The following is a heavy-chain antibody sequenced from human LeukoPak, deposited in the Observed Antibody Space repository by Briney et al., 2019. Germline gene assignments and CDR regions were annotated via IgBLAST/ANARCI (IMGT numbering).Heavy chain of an antibody. Sequence: ASVKVSCKASGYTFTSYAMHWVRQAPGQRLEWMGWINAGNGNTKYSQKFQGRVTITRDTSASTAYMELSSLRSEDTAVYYCARGTYYYGSGSYSTDYWGQGTLVTVSS. CDR1: GYTFTSYA. J-gene: IGHJ4*02. CDR3: ARGTYYYGSGSYSTDY. CDR2: INAGNGNT. D-gene: IGHD3-10*01. V-gene: IGHV1-3*01.